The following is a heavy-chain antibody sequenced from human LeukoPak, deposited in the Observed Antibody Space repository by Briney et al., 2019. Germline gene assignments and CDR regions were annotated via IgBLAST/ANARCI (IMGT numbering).Heavy chain of an antibody. D-gene: IGHD2-21*02. J-gene: IGHJ6*02. Sequence: ASVTVSCKASGYTFTNYYMHWVRQATGQGLEWMGIINPSTGSTSYAQKFQARVTMAWDTSTSTVYMDLSSLRSEDTAVYYCARVMLPYCGGDCHGLDVWGQGTTVTVSS. V-gene: IGHV1-46*01. CDR2: INPSTGST. CDR3: ARVMLPYCGGDCHGLDV. CDR1: GYTFTNYY.